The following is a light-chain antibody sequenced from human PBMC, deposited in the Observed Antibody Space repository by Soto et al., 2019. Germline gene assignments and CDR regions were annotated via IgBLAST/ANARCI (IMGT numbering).Light chain of an antibody. CDR3: QHYSNYPLT. CDR2: NAS. CDR1: HSISRW. J-gene: IGKJ4*01. Sequence: DIPMTQSPSTLSASVGDRVTIACRASHSISRWLAWYQLKPGRAPKLLIYNASILECGVPSRFSGSGSGTEFTLTISSLQPDDFATYYCQHYSNYPLTFGGGTKVDIK. V-gene: IGKV1-5*03.